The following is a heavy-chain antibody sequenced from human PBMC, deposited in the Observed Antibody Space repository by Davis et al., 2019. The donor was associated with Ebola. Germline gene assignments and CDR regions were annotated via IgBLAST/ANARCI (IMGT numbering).Heavy chain of an antibody. V-gene: IGHV3-11*04. D-gene: IGHD6-6*01. CDR3: ARAKYYGMDV. CDR2: ISSSGSTI. Sequence: GESLKISCAASGFTFSDYYMSWIRQAPGKGLEWVSYISSSGSTIYYADSVKGRFSISRDNAKNSLYLQMNSLRAEDTAVYYCARAKYYGMDVWGKGTTVTVSS. CDR1: GFTFSDYY. J-gene: IGHJ6*04.